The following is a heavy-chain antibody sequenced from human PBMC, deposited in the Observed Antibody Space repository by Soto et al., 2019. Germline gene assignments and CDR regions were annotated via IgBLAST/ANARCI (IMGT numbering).Heavy chain of an antibody. V-gene: IGHV3-7*02. D-gene: IGHD3-22*01. CDR3: ARVSMFHDVITHHFDY. CDR1: EATPSSYS. CDR2: IKQDVSEK. Sequence: ASEATPSSYSIIWSRPAPEKRLEWVANIKQDVSEKYYVDSVKGRFTISRDNAKNSLYLQMNSLRAEDTAVYYCARVSMFHDVITHHFDYWG. J-gene: IGHJ4*01.